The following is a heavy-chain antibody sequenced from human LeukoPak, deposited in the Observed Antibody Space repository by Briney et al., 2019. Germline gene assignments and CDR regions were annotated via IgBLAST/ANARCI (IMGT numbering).Heavy chain of an antibody. D-gene: IGHD4/OR15-4a*01. Sequence: SETLSLTCTVSGSSIISASYYWGWIRQSPGGGLEWLGSIYYVGQTDYKSSLKSRLTMSVDTSRNQFSLKLSSVTAADTAVYYCARRSDRLSIDYWGQGTLVTVSS. CDR3: ARRSDRLSIDY. CDR2: IYYVGQT. CDR1: GSSIISASYY. V-gene: IGHV4-39*01. J-gene: IGHJ4*02.